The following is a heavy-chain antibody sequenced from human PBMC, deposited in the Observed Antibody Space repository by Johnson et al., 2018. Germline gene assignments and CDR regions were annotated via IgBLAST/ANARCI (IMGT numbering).Heavy chain of an antibody. J-gene: IGHJ1*01. CDR2: INLDGSEK. CDR1: GFTFSRYW. Sequence: VQLQESGGGLVQPGGSLRLSCVGSGFTFSRYWMTWVRQAPGKGLEWVANINLDGSEKYYVDSVKGRFTISRDNVKNSHYPQMNSLRAEDTAVYYCARDGEYFQYWGQGTLVTVSP. V-gene: IGHV3-7*01. CDR3: ARDGEYFQY.